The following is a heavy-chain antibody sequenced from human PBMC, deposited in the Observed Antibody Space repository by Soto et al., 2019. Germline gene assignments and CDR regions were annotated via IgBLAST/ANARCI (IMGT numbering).Heavy chain of an antibody. V-gene: IGHV4-31*03. CDR1: GGSISSGGYY. CDR2: IYYIGST. J-gene: IGHJ3*02. CDR3: ARFYMVRGVMGAFDI. Sequence: SETLSLTCTVSGGSISSGGYYWSWIRQHPGKGLEWIGYIYYIGSTYYNPSLKSRVSISVDTSKNQFSLKLSSVTAADTAVYYCARFYMVRGVMGAFDIRAQRTMVTVSS. D-gene: IGHD3-10*01.